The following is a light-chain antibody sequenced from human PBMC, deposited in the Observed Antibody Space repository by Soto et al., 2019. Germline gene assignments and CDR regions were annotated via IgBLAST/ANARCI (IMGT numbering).Light chain of an antibody. Sequence: QAVVTQPPSVSGAPGQRVTISCTGSSSNIGAGYGVHWYQQLPGTAPKLLIYGNNNRPSGVPDRFSGSKSGTSASLAITGLQAEDEADYYCQSYDSSLNGYVFATGTKVTVL. V-gene: IGLV1-40*01. CDR3: QSYDSSLNGYV. CDR1: SSNIGAGYG. J-gene: IGLJ1*01. CDR2: GNN.